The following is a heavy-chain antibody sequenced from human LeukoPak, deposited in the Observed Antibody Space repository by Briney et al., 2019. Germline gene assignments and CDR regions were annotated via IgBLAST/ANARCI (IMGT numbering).Heavy chain of an antibody. CDR1: GYTFTYRY. CDR3: ARSLDSSGSHDAFDI. D-gene: IGHD3-22*01. Sequence: SVKVSCKASGYTFTYRYLHWVRQAPGQALEWMGWITPFNGNTNYAQKFQDRVTITRDRSMSTAYMELSSLRSEDTAMYYCARSLDSSGSHDAFDIWGQGTMVTVSS. V-gene: IGHV1-45*02. J-gene: IGHJ3*02. CDR2: ITPFNGNT.